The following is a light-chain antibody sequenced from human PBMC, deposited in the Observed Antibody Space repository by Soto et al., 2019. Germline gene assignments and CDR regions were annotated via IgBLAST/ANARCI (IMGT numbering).Light chain of an antibody. Sequence: DIQMTQSPSTLTASVGDRVTITSRASQTISSWLAWYQQKPGKAPKLLIYDASSLESGVPSRFSGSGSGTEFTLTISSLQPDDFATYYCQQYNRHSEWTFGQGTKV. J-gene: IGKJ1*01. CDR2: DAS. CDR3: QQYNRHSEWT. V-gene: IGKV1-5*01. CDR1: QTISSW.